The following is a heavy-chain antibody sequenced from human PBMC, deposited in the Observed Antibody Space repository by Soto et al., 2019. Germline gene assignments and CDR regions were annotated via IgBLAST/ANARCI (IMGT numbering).Heavy chain of an antibody. CDR2: IYYSVST. V-gene: IGHV4-39*01. CDR1: GGSISSSSYS. D-gene: IGHD2-21*02. CDR3: ARVRAMVTAQGYVDP. J-gene: IGHJ5*02. Sequence: PSETLSLTCPVSGGSISSSSYSWGWILHPPGKGLEWIGSIYYSVSTHNNPSLKSRVTVSVDTSKNQFHLRMRSVTDADTAVYYRARVRAMVTAQGYVDPWGQRTLVTVSS.